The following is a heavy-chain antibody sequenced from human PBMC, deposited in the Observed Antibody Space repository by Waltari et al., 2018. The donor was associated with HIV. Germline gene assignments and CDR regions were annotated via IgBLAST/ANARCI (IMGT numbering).Heavy chain of an antibody. CDR2: ISYDGSNK. CDR3: ARDSSGYYYVGYGMDV. CDR1: GFTFTTYA. Sequence: QVQLVESGGGVVQHGRSLRLSCAASGFTFTTYAIYWVRQAPGKGLECVAVISYDGSNKYYADSVKGRFTISRDNSKNTLYLQMNSLRAEDTAVYYCARDSSGYYYVGYGMDVWGQGTTVTVSS. V-gene: IGHV3-30*01. D-gene: IGHD3-22*01. J-gene: IGHJ6*02.